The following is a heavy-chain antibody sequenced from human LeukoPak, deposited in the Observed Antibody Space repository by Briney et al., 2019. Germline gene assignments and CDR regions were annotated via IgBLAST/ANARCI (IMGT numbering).Heavy chain of an antibody. D-gene: IGHD3-3*01. Sequence: ESGPGLVKPSETLSLTCTVSGGSISSSDFWWAWVRQPTGKGLEYLGTSFYSGTIYYNPSLRSRLTISIDTSKNQFFLKMSSVTAADTAIYYCARQSSISGVIIPFELWGQGSLVTVSS. CDR2: SFYSGTI. J-gene: IGHJ4*02. CDR1: GGSISSSDFW. V-gene: IGHV4-39*01. CDR3: ARQSSISGVIIPFEL.